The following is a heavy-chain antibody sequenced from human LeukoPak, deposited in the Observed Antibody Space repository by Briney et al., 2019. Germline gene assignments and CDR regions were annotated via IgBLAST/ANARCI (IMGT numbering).Heavy chain of an antibody. CDR1: GGSISSSSYY. CDR2: IYYSGRT. J-gene: IGHJ3*02. D-gene: IGHD3-10*01. V-gene: IGHV4-39*01. Sequence: SETLSLTCTVSGGSISSSSYYWGWIRQPPGKGLEWIGRIYYSGRTYYNPSLKSRVIISVDTSKNQFSLKLSSVTAADTAVYYCARLYFYGSGSYYGDGAFDIWGQGTMVTVSS. CDR3: ARLYFYGSGSYYGDGAFDI.